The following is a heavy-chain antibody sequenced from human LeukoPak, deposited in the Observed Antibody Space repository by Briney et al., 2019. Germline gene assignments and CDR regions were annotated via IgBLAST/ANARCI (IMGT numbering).Heavy chain of an antibody. CDR2: ISGDGGIT. CDR1: GFNFDDYA. D-gene: IGHD3-10*01. Sequence: GGSLRLSCAASGFNFDDYAMDWVRHAPGRGLEWVSLISGDGGITYYADFVKGRFTISRDNSKDSLYLQMNSLRTEDTALYYCAKPQHYGRGDFDYWGQGTLVTVSS. V-gene: IGHV3-43*02. J-gene: IGHJ4*02. CDR3: AKPQHYGRGDFDY.